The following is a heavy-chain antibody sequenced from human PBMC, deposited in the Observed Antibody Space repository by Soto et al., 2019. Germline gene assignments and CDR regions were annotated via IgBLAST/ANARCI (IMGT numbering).Heavy chain of an antibody. Sequence: QVQLVQSGAEVKKPGSSVKVSCKASGGTFSSYAISWVRQAPGQGLEWMGGIIPIFGTANYAQKFQGRVTITADESTSTAYMELSSLRSEDTAVYYCAREVIAARPDSYYNYGMDVWGQGTTVTVSS. CDR1: GGTFSSYA. V-gene: IGHV1-69*01. J-gene: IGHJ6*02. CDR2: IIPIFGTA. D-gene: IGHD6-6*01. CDR3: AREVIAARPDSYYNYGMDV.